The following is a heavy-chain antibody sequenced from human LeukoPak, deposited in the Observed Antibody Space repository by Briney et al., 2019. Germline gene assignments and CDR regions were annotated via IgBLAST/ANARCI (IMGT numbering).Heavy chain of an antibody. J-gene: IGHJ4*02. V-gene: IGHV3-21*01. CDR2: ISSNGDYV. CDR3: ARARETSSGSWFSDS. D-gene: IGHD6-25*01. CDR1: GVTLSGNQ. Sequence: GGSLRLSCAASGVTLSGNQITGVRQAPGKGLEWVSSISSNGDYVYYGDSVKGRFTMSIDNTKNPLYLQLSSLRAEDTAVYYCARARETSSGSWFSDSWGQGTLVTVSS.